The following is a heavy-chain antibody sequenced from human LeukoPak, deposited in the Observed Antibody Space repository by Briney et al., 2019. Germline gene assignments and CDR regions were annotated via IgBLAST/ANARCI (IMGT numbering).Heavy chain of an antibody. CDR1: GYTFTSYG. CDR3: ARVYSGYDPLDY. Sequence: ASVKVSCKASGYTFTSYGISWVRQAPGQGLEWMGWISAYNGNTNYAQKLQGRVTMTTDTSTSTAYMELSRLRSDDTAVYYCARVYSGYDPLDYWGQGTLVTVSS. CDR2: ISAYNGNT. D-gene: IGHD5-12*01. V-gene: IGHV1-18*01. J-gene: IGHJ4*02.